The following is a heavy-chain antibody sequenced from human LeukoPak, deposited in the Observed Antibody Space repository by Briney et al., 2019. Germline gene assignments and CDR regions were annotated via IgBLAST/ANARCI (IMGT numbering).Heavy chain of an antibody. Sequence: GGSLRLSCAASGFTFSSYGMHWVRQAPGKGLEWVSGINWNGGSTGYADSVKGRFTISRDNAKNSLYLQMNSLRAEDTALYYCARDLYSSSWYFVSPGGYWGQGTLVTVSS. J-gene: IGHJ4*02. D-gene: IGHD6-13*01. CDR3: ARDLYSSSWYFVSPGGY. CDR1: GFTFSSYG. CDR2: INWNGGST. V-gene: IGHV3-20*04.